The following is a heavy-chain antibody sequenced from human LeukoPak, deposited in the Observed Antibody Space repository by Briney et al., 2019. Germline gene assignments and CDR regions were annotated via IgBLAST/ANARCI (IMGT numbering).Heavy chain of an antibody. Sequence: HPGGSLRLSCAASGFTFSSYAMSWVRQAPGEGLEWVSVISGSGDSTLYADSVKGRFTVSRDNSKNTLYLQMNSLRAEDTAVYYCAKDRYCSSTRCYGDFDYWGQGTLVTVSS. J-gene: IGHJ4*02. CDR1: GFTFSSYA. D-gene: IGHD2-2*01. CDR2: ISGSGDST. CDR3: AKDRYCSSTRCYGDFDY. V-gene: IGHV3-23*01.